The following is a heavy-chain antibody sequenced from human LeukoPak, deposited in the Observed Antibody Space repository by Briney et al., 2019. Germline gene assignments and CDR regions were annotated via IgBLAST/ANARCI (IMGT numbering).Heavy chain of an antibody. CDR3: AKGLYYDILTGYPRLDY. D-gene: IGHD3-9*01. CDR1: GFTFSSYA. J-gene: IGHJ4*02. V-gene: IGHV3-23*01. Sequence: PGGSLRLSCAASGFTFSSYAMSWVRQAPGKGLEWVSAISGSGGSTYYADSVKGRFTISRDNSKNTLYLQMNSLRAEDTAVYYCAKGLYYDILTGYPRLDYWGQGTLVTVSS. CDR2: ISGSGGST.